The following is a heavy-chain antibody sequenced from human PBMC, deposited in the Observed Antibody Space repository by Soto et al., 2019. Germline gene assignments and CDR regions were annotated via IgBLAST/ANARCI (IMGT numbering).Heavy chain of an antibody. V-gene: IGHV1-3*04. J-gene: IGHJ4*02. CDR3: ARVRYDLY. CDR1: GYTFSNYA. Sequence: ASVKVSCKASGYTFSNYAIHWVRQAPGQRLEWMGWINTGNGNTKYSQKFQGRVTISRDTSASTAYMELSSLRAEDTAVYYCARVRYDLYWGQGTLVTVSS. D-gene: IGHD3-3*01. CDR2: INTGNGNT.